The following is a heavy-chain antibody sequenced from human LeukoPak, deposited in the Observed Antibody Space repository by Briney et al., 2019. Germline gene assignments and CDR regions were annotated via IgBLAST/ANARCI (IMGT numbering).Heavy chain of an antibody. CDR1: GYTFTGYY. J-gene: IGHJ4*02. Sequence: ASVKVSCKASGYTFTGYYMHWVRQAPGQGLEWMGWINPNSGGTNYAQKFQGRVTMTRDTSISTAYMELSRLRSDDTALYYCAKDMRRSVAGNFDYWGQGTLVTVSS. CDR2: INPNSGGT. D-gene: IGHD6-19*01. V-gene: IGHV1-2*02. CDR3: AKDMRRSVAGNFDY.